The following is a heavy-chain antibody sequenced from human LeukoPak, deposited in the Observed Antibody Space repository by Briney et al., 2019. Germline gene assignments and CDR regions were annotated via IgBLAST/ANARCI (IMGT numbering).Heavy chain of an antibody. Sequence: GGSLRLSCEASGFTFRSYEMSWVRQAPGKWLEWVSIISDSGAKTDYADSVKGRFTISRDNSKNTLFLQLNRLRAEDTATYYCAKLPTIYGVADSFDMWGQGTAVIVSS. CDR3: AKLPTIYGVADSFDM. CDR1: GFTFRSYE. J-gene: IGHJ3*02. V-gene: IGHV3-23*01. CDR2: ISDSGAKT. D-gene: IGHD3-3*01.